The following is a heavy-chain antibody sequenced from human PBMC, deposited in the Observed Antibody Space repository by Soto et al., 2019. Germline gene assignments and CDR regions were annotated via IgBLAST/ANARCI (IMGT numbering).Heavy chain of an antibody. CDR3: AKDTSRRYDFWNGAGYYMGFRDAFDI. CDR1: GFTFSSYA. CDR2: ISGSGGST. Sequence: GGSLRLSCAASGFTFSSYAMSWVRQAPGKGLEWVSAISGSGGSTYYADSVKGRFTISRDNSKNTLYLQMNSLRAEDTAVYYCAKDTSRRYDFWNGAGYYMGFRDAFDIWGQGTMVTVSS. J-gene: IGHJ3*02. D-gene: IGHD3-3*01. V-gene: IGHV3-23*01.